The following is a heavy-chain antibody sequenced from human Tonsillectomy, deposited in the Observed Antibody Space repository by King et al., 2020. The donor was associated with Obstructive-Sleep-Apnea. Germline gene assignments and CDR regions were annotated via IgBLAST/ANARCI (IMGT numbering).Heavy chain of an antibody. CDR3: AREITVTTVDDY. D-gene: IGHD4-17*01. CDR1: GFTFSSYA. V-gene: IGHV3-30*04. J-gene: IGHJ4*02. Sequence: VQLVESGGGVVQPGRSLRLSCAASGFTFSSYAMHWVRQAPGKGLEWVAVISYDGSNKYYADSVKGRFTISSDNSKNTLYLQMNSLRAEDTAVYYCAREITVTTVDDYWGQGTLVTVSS. CDR2: ISYDGSNK.